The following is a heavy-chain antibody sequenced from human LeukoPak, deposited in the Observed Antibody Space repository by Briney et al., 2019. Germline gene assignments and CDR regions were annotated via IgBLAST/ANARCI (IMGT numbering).Heavy chain of an antibody. V-gene: IGHV3-15*01. CDR2: IKSKTDGGTR. Sequence: GGSLRLSCAASGFTFSNALMSWVRQAPGKGVEWVGRIKSKTDGGTRDDAAPVQGRITISRDDSKSTLYLQMTSLNTEDTAVYYCATDLAVTRNSWGQGTLVTVSS. D-gene: IGHD4-17*01. CDR3: ATDLAVTRNS. CDR1: GFTFSNAL. J-gene: IGHJ4*02.